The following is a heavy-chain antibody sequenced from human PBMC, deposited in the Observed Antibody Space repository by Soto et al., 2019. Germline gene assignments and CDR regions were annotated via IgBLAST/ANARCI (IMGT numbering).Heavy chain of an antibody. J-gene: IGHJ3*01. CDR2: IITIFGTA. Sequence: QVQLVQSGAEVKKPGSSVKVSCKASGGTFSSYAISWVRQAPGQGLEWMGGIITIFGTANYAQKFQGRVTITADESTSTAYLERSSLRDEDTAVYYCTSDKEGDCSGGSCLWPPYAFDLWGQGTMVTVSS. V-gene: IGHV1-69*01. CDR3: TSDKEGDCSGGSCLWPPYAFDL. D-gene: IGHD2-15*01. CDR1: GGTFSSYA.